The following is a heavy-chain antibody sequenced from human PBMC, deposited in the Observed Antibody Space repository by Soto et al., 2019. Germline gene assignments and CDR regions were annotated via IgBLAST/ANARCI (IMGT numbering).Heavy chain of an antibody. Sequence: SETLSLRCAVNGGSFSGYYWSCIRQPPGNVLDWIWEINHSGSTNYNPSLKSRVTLSVYTSKNLFSLKLSSVTAADTAVYYCASVRRGGYDSLRYYYGMDVWGQGTTVTVS. CDR1: GGSFSGYY. CDR3: ASVRRGGYDSLRYYYGMDV. D-gene: IGHD5-12*01. J-gene: IGHJ6*02. CDR2: INHSGST. V-gene: IGHV4-34*01.